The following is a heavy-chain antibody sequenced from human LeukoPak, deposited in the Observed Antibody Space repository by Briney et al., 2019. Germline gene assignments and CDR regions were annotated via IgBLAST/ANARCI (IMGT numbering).Heavy chain of an antibody. D-gene: IGHD3-10*01. CDR3: ARQTRDGSGSRGYSFDF. V-gene: IGHV5-51*01. Sequence: GESLKISCKGSGYRFTNYWIGWVRQMPGKGVEWMGIIYPGDSDTRYSPSFEGQVTISVDKSISTAYLQWSSLKASDTAMYYCARQTRDGSGSRGYSFDFWGQGTLVTVSS. J-gene: IGHJ4*02. CDR2: IYPGDSDT. CDR1: GYRFTNYW.